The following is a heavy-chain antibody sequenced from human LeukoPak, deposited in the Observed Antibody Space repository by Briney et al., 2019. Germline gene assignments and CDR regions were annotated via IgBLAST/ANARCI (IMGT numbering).Heavy chain of an antibody. D-gene: IGHD3-10*01. V-gene: IGHV3-33*01. J-gene: IGHJ4*02. Sequence: GGSLRLSCAASGLTFSSYGMHWVRQAPGKGLEWVAVIWYDGSNKYYADSVKGRFTISRDNSKNTLYLQMNSLRAEDTAVYYCAIAYGSGGYNVLDYWGQGTLVTVSS. CDR2: IWYDGSNK. CDR1: GLTFSSYG. CDR3: AIAYGSGGYNVLDY.